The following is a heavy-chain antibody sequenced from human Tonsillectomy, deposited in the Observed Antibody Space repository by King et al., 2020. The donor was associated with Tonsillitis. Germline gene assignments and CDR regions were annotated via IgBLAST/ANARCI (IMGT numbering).Heavy chain of an antibody. CDR1: GGSISSYY. CDR2: IYYSGST. D-gene: IGHD3-22*01. J-gene: IGHJ2*01. Sequence: VQLQESGPGLVKPSETLSLTCTVSGGSISSYYWSWIRQPPGKGLEWIGYIYYSGSTNYNPSLKSRVTISVDTSKNQISLKLSSVTAADTAVYYCARVGYYYDSSGYYANWYFDLWGRGTLVTVSS. CDR3: ARVGYYYDSSGYYANWYFDL. V-gene: IGHV4-59*01.